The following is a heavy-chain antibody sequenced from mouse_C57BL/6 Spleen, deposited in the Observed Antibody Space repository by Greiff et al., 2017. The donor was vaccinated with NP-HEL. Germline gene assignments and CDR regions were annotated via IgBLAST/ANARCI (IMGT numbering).Heavy chain of an antibody. V-gene: IGHV5-4*03. CDR3: ARGPFDY. J-gene: IGHJ2*01. CDR2: ISDGGSYS. CDR1: GFTFSSYA. Sequence: EVKLMESGGGLVKPGGSLKLSCAASGFTFSSYAMSWVRQTPDKSLEWVATISDGGSYSYYPDNVRGGFTISRNNAKNNLYQQMSQLKSENTAMYYCARGPFDYWGQGTTRTVSS.